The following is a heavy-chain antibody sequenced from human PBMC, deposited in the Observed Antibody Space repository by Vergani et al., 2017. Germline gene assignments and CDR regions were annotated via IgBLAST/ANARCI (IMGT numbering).Heavy chain of an antibody. CDR2: NKSKTDGGTT. Sequence: EVQLVESGGGLVKPGGSLRLSCAASGFTFSNAWMSWVRQAPGKGLEWVGRNKSKTDGGTTDYAAPVKGRFTISRDDSTNTLYLQMNSLKTEDTAVYYCTTAPGKYYDFWSGYYNPPHFDYWGQGTLVTVSS. CDR3: TTAPGKYYDFWSGYYNPPHFDY. J-gene: IGHJ4*02. V-gene: IGHV3-15*01. D-gene: IGHD3-3*01. CDR1: GFTFSNAW.